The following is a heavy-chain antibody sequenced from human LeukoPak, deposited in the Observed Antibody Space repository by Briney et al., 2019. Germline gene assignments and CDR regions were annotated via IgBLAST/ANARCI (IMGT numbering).Heavy chain of an antibody. CDR2: ISSSSSYI. D-gene: IGHD1-26*01. J-gene: IGHJ4*02. CDR3: ARDKQYSGSYNPFDY. CDR1: GFTFSSYS. V-gene: IGHV3-21*01. Sequence: GGSRRLSCAASGFTFSSYSTNWVRQAPGKGLEWVSSISSSSSYIYYADSVKGRFTISRDNAKNSLYLQMNSLRAEDTAVYYCARDKQYSGSYNPFDYWGQGTLVTVSS.